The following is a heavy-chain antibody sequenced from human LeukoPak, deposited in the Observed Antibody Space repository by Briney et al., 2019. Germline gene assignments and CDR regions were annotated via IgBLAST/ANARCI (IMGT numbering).Heavy chain of an antibody. Sequence: GGSLRLSCAASGFTFSSYGVHWVRQAPGKGLEWVAVISNDGRNKNYADSVRGRFTISRDNSKNGLHLQMNSLRAEDTAVYYCAKDLVHYYDSSGLDAFDIWGQGTMVTVSS. V-gene: IGHV3-30*04. D-gene: IGHD3-22*01. CDR2: ISNDGRNK. J-gene: IGHJ3*02. CDR3: AKDLVHYYDSSGLDAFDI. CDR1: GFTFSSYG.